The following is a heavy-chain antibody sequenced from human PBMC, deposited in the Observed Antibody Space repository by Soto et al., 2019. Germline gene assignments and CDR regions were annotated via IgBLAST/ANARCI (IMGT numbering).Heavy chain of an antibody. D-gene: IGHD2-2*01. V-gene: IGHV5-51*01. CDR3: AKDSHWAIISPTHDY. Sequence: PGESLKISCKGSGYSFTSYWIGWVRQMPGKGLEWMGIIYPGDSDTRYSPSFQGQVTISADKSISTAYLQWSSLKASDTAMYYCAKDSHWAIISPTHDYWGHGTLVTVSS. CDR1: GYSFTSYW. J-gene: IGHJ4*01. CDR2: IYPGDSDT.